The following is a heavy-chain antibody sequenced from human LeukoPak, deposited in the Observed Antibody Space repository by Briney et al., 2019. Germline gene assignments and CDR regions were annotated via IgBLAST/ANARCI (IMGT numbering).Heavy chain of an antibody. J-gene: IGHJ4*02. CDR1: GFTFSSYS. V-gene: IGHV3-21*01. Sequence: PGGSLRLSCAASGFTFSSYSMNWVRQAPGKGLEWVSSISSSSSYIYYADSVKGRFTISRDNAKNSLYLQMNSLRAEDTAVYYCARDQNYDSSGYYAAFDYWGQGTLVTVSS. CDR3: ARDQNYDSSGYYAAFDY. CDR2: ISSSSSYI. D-gene: IGHD3-22*01.